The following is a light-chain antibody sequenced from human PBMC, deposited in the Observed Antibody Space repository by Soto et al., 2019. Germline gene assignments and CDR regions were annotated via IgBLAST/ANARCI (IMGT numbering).Light chain of an antibody. CDR1: QSLSSY. J-gene: IGKJ2*01. Sequence: EIVLTQSPATLSLSPGERATLSCRANQSLSSYLAWYQQKPGQAPRLLIYDASTSATGIPARFSGSASRTDFTLTMSSLEPQDFAVYYCQQRSNWPPKYTFGQGTKLEIK. CDR2: DAS. V-gene: IGKV3-11*01. CDR3: QQRSNWPPKYT.